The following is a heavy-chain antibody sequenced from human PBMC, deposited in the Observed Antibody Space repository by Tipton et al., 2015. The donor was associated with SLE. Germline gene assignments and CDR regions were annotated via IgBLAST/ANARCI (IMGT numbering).Heavy chain of an antibody. CDR3: ARNTVTFSYYIDV. D-gene: IGHD4-11*01. V-gene: IGHV4-59*12. CDR2: IYNSGST. CDR1: GGSISNYH. J-gene: IGHJ6*03. Sequence: TLSLTCTVSGGSISNYHWSWIRQPPGKGLEWIGYIYNSGSTNYNPSLKSRVAISVDTSKNQLSLNLYSVTAADTAVYYCARNTVTFSYYIDVWGKGTTVTVSS.